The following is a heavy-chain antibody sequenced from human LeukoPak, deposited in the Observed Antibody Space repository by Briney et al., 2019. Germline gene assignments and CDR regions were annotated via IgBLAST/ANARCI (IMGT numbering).Heavy chain of an antibody. D-gene: IGHD5-24*01. CDR1: GGSISSYY. CDR2: IHYSGST. V-gene: IGHV4-59*01. Sequence: SETLSLACTVSGGSISSYYWSWIREPPGKGLEWMGYIHYSGSTNYSPSLKSRVTISVDTSKNQFSLKLSSVTAADTAVYYCARDGYIRSYWYFDLWGRGTLVTVSS. CDR3: ARDGYIRSYWYFDL. J-gene: IGHJ2*01.